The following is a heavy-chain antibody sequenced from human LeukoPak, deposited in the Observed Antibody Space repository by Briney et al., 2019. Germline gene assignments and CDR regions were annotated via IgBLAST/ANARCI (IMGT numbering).Heavy chain of an antibody. Sequence: GGSLRLSCAASGFTFSSFAMTWVRQAPGKGLEWVSTVSGSGFTTYYADSVKGRFTISRDNSKSTLYLQMNSLRAEDTAVYYCAKPPSTSCYRCAFDIWGQGTMVTVSS. CDR1: GFTFSSFA. CDR2: VSGSGFTT. V-gene: IGHV3-23*01. D-gene: IGHD2-2*02. J-gene: IGHJ3*02. CDR3: AKPPSTSCYRCAFDI.